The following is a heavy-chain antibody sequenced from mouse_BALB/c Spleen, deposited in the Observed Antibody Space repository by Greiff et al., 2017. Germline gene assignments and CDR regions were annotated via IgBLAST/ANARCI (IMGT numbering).Heavy chain of an antibody. CDR2: ISTYYGDA. CDR3: ARLDSSGYVWFAY. J-gene: IGHJ3*01. CDR1: GYTFTDYA. Sequence: VQLQQSGAELVRPGVSVKISCKGSGYTFTDYAMHWVKQSHAKSLEWIGVISTYYGDASYNQKFKGKATLTADTSSSTAYMQLSSLTSEDSAIYYCARLDSSGYVWFAYWGQGTLVTVSA. D-gene: IGHD3-2*01. V-gene: IGHV1-67*01.